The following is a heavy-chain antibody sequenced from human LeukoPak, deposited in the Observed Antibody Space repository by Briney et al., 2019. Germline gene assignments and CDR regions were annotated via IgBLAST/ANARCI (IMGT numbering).Heavy chain of an antibody. CDR1: GFTFSDHY. D-gene: IGHD2-15*01. V-gene: IGHV3-72*01. CDR3: AKGSRRYCSGGSCTKYYYYGMDV. CDR2: TRSKAKSYTT. Sequence: PGGSLRLSCAASGFTFSDHYMDWVRQAPGKGLEWVGRTRSKAKSYTTEYAASVKGRFTISRDDSKNSLYLQMNSLKTEDTAVYYCAKGSRRYCSGGSCTKYYYYGMDVWGQGTTVTVSS. J-gene: IGHJ6*02.